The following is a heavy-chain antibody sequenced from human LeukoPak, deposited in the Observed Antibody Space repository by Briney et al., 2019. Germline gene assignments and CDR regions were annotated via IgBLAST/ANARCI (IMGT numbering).Heavy chain of an antibody. CDR2: INHSGST. CDR3: AREQWLDY. Sequence: PSGTLSLTCAVYGGSFSGYYWSWIRQPPGKGLEWIGEINHSGSTNYNPSLKSRVTISVDTSKNQFSLKLSSVTAADTAVYYCAREQWLDYWGQGTLVTVSS. CDR1: GGSFSGYY. D-gene: IGHD6-19*01. J-gene: IGHJ4*02. V-gene: IGHV4-34*01.